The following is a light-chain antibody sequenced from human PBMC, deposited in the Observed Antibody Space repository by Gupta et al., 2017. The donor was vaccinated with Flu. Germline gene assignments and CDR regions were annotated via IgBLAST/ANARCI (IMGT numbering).Light chain of an antibody. V-gene: IGLV1-47*02. CDR2: SNN. CDR3: AGWDDSLSVRA. CDR1: NSNIGSHY. Sequence: QSVLTQPPSASGTPGQGVTISCSGGNSNIGSHYVYWYQQLPGTAPKLLICSNNQRPSGVPDRFSGSKSDTSASLAIRGLRSEDEADYYCAGWDDSLSVRAFGGGTKMTVL. J-gene: IGLJ3*02.